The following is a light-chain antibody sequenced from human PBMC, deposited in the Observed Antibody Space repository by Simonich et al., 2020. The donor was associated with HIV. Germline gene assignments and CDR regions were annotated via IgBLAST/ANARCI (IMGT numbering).Light chain of an antibody. Sequence: DIQMTQSPSSLSASVGDRVTLTCQASQDINNYLNWSQQKPGKSPNRLIYGASNLETGVPSRVSGGGSGTDFTFTISSLQPEDIGTYYCQQYDNLPWTFGQGTKVEIK. V-gene: IGKV1-33*01. CDR1: QDINNY. J-gene: IGKJ1*01. CDR2: GAS. CDR3: QQYDNLPWT.